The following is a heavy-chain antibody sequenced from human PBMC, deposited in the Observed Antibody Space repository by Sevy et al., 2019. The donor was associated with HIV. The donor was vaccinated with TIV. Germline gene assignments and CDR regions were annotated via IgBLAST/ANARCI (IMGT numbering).Heavy chain of an antibody. J-gene: IGHJ3*02. CDR1: GYTFTSYG. CDR3: ARDLASAPPVVISSSDAFDI. Sequence: ASVKVSCKASGYTFTSYGISWVRQAPGQGLEWMGWMNTYSGNTIYAQKIQGRVTMTTDTSTSTAYMDLRSLRSDDTAVYYCARDLASAPPVVISSSDAFDIWGQGTMVTVSS. CDR2: MNTYSGNT. V-gene: IGHV1-18*01. D-gene: IGHD3-22*01.